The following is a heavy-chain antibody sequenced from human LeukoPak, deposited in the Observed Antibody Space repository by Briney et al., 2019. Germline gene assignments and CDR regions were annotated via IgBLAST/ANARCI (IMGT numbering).Heavy chain of an antibody. CDR2: INPNSGGT. CDR3: ARHRGPPYDILTGLRY. V-gene: IGHV1-2*02. CDR1: GYTFTGNY. D-gene: IGHD3-9*01. J-gene: IGHJ4*02. Sequence: GASVKVSCKASGYTFTGNYMHWVRQAPGQGLEWMGLINPNSGGTNYAQKFQGRVTMTRDTSISTAYMELSGLTSDDTALYYCARHRGPPYDILTGLRYWGQGTLVTVSS.